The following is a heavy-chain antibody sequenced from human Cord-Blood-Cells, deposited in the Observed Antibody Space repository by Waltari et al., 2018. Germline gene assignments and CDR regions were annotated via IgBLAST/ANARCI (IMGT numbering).Heavy chain of an antibody. J-gene: IGHJ4*02. CDR1: GGFISSYY. CDR2: IYYSGST. D-gene: IGHD6-13*01. Sequence: QVQLQESGPGLVKPSETLSLTCTVPGGFISSYYWSWIRQPPGKGLEWIGYIYYSGSTNYNPSLKSRVTISVDTSKNQFSLKLSSVTAADTAVYYCAREPSSSSWYDYWGQGTLVTVSS. V-gene: IGHV4-59*01. CDR3: AREPSSSSWYDY.